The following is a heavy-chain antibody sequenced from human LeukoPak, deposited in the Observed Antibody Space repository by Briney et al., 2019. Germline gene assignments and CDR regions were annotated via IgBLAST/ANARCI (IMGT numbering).Heavy chain of an antibody. V-gene: IGHV4-4*02. CDR1: GGSITSTNW. CDR2: ISLSGLT. J-gene: IGHJ4*02. CDR3: ARLRGGAWEYFDY. D-gene: IGHD3-16*01. Sequence: SETLSLTCGVSGGSITSTNWWSWVRQPPGQGLEWIGEISLSGLTNYNPSLKSRVTMSVDTSKNQFSLNLSSVTAADTAVYYCARLRGGAWEYFDYWGQGTLVTVSS.